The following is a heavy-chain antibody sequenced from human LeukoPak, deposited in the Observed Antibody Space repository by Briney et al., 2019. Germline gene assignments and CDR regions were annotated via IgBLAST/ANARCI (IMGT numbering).Heavy chain of an antibody. V-gene: IGHV3-53*01. Sequence: PGGSLRLSCAASGFTVSSNYMSWVRQAPGKGLEWASVIYSGGSTYYADSVKGRFTISRDNSKNTLYLQMNSLRAEDTAVYYCARAICGGDCSRVAFDIWGQGTMVTVSS. CDR1: GFTVSSNY. CDR2: IYSGGST. CDR3: ARAICGGDCSRVAFDI. D-gene: IGHD2-21*02. J-gene: IGHJ3*02.